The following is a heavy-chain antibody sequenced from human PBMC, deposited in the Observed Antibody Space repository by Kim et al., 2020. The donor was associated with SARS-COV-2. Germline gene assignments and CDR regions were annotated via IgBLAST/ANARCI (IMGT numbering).Heavy chain of an antibody. J-gene: IGHJ4*02. CDR2: T. Sequence: TNYTPSLKSRVTISVDTSKNQFSLKLSSVTAADTALYYCARSEGGWYADYWGQGTLVTVSS. CDR3: ARSEGGWYADY. D-gene: IGHD6-19*01. V-gene: IGHV4-59*01.